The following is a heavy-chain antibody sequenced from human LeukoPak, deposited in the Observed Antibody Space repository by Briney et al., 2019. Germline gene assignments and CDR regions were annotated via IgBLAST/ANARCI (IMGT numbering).Heavy chain of an antibody. D-gene: IGHD2-2*01. J-gene: IGHJ4*02. CDR3: ARWVCSSTSCYYFDF. Sequence: GGSLRLSCAASGFTFSSYWMSWVRQAPGKGLEWVASISQEGTEKQYVDSVKGRFTISRDSAKNSLYLQMNSLRVEDTAVYYCARWVCSSTSCYYFDFWGQGTLVVVSS. CDR2: ISQEGTEK. CDR1: GFTFSSYW. V-gene: IGHV3-7*01.